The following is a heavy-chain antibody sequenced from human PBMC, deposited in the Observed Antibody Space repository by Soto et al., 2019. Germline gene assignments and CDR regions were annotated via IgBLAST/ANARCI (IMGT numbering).Heavy chain of an antibody. CDR2: IYYSGST. CDR1: GGSISSGDYY. Sequence: QVQLQESGPGLVKPSQTLSLTCTVSGGSISSGDYYWIWIGQPPGEGLECIGYIYYSGSTYYNPSLESRVTMSVDTSRNQFSLKLTSVTAADTAVYYCARDNGGAYDPVEWGQGTLVTVSS. J-gene: IGHJ4*02. CDR3: ARDNGGAYDPVE. D-gene: IGHD3-22*01. V-gene: IGHV4-30-4*01.